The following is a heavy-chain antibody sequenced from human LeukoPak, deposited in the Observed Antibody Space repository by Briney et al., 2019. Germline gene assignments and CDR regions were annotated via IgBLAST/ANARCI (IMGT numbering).Heavy chain of an antibody. J-gene: IGHJ5*02. CDR3: AKDRYYDFWSGSTWFDP. V-gene: IGHV3-7*01. Sequence: GGSLRLSCAASGFTFSSYWMSWVRQAPGKGLEWVANIKQDGSEKYYVDSVKGRFTISRDNAKNSLYLQMNSLRAEDTAVYYCAKDRYYDFWSGSTWFDPWGQGTLVTVSS. CDR1: GFTFSSYW. CDR2: IKQDGSEK. D-gene: IGHD3-3*01.